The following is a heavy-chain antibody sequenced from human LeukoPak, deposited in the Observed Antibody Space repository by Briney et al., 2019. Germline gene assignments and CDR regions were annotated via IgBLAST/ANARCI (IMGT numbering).Heavy chain of an antibody. CDR2: IYYSGNT. V-gene: IGHV4-59*01. CDR1: GASISRYY. J-gene: IGHJ5*02. D-gene: IGHD6-19*01. CDR3: ATPVAGTNGWFAP. Sequence: SETLSLTCIVSGASISRYYWSWIRQPPGKGLEWIGYIYYSGNTNYNPSLKSRVTISVDTSKSQSSLKLSSVTAADTAVYYCATPVAGTNGWFAPWGQGTLVTVSS.